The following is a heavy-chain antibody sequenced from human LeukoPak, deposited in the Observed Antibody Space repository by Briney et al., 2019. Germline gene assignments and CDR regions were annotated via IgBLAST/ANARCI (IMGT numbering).Heavy chain of an antibody. D-gene: IGHD6-13*01. CDR2: IYSGGST. Sequence: GGSLRLSCAASGFTFSNYAMSWVRQAPGKGLEWVSVIYSGGSTYYADSVKGRFTISRDNSKNTLYLQMNSLRAEDTAVYYCARDKDSSSWYGYWGQGTLVTVSS. J-gene: IGHJ4*02. V-gene: IGHV3-66*01. CDR3: ARDKDSSSWYGY. CDR1: GFTFSNYA.